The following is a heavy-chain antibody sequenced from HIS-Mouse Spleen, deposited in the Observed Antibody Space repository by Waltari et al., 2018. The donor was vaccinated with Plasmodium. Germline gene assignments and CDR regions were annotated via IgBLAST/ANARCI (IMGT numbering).Heavy chain of an antibody. CDR1: GFTFSSYG. J-gene: IGHJ2*01. D-gene: IGHD6-13*01. V-gene: IGHV3-7*01. CDR2: IKQDGSEK. Sequence: EVQLVESGGGLVQPGGSLRLSCAASGFTFSSYGMSGVRQAPGKGLEWVANIKQDGSEKYYVDAVKGRFTISRDNAKNSLYLQMNSLRAEDTAVYYCASSWYWYFDLWGRGTLVTVSS. CDR3: ASSWYWYFDL.